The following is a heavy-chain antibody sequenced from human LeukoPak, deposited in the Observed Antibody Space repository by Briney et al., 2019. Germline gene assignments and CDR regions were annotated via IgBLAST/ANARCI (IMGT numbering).Heavy chain of an antibody. Sequence: GGSLRLSCAASGNYWMHWVRQAPGKGLVWVSRISSDGSTTTYADSVKGRFTISRDNAKNTLYLQMNSLRAEDTAVYYCARALYSSGWYDNWGQGTLVTVSS. CDR1: GNYW. CDR3: ARALYSSGWYDN. D-gene: IGHD6-19*01. CDR2: ISSDGSTT. J-gene: IGHJ5*02. V-gene: IGHV3-74*01.